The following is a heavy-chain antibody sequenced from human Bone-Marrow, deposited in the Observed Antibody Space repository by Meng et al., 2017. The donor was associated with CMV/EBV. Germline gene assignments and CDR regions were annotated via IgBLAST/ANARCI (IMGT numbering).Heavy chain of an antibody. CDR2: IKQDGSEK. CDR1: GFTFSSYW. CDR3: ARVPLKGTFDP. V-gene: IGHV3-7*01. J-gene: IGHJ5*02. Sequence: GESLKISCAASGFTFSSYWMSWVRQAPGKGLEWVANIKQDGSEKYYVDSVKGRFTISRENSKNTLYLQRNSLRAEDTGVYYCARVPLKGTFDPWGQGTLVTVSS.